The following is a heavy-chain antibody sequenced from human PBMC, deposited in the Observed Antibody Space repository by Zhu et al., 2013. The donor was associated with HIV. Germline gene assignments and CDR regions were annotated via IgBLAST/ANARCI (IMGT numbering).Heavy chain of an antibody. CDR1: GYSFLSHG. D-gene: IGHD3-16*01. J-gene: IGHJ3*02. CDR3: ASDLWGKAFDI. CDR2: ISVYSDDT. Sequence: HVQLVQSGVEVKKPGASMKLSCQASGYSFLSHGLSWVRQAPGQGLEWLGWISVYSDDTKYAQKLQGRATMTTDTSTSTAYMELRSLRSDDTAVYFCASDLWGKAFDIWGHGTMVTGLF. V-gene: IGHV1-18*04.